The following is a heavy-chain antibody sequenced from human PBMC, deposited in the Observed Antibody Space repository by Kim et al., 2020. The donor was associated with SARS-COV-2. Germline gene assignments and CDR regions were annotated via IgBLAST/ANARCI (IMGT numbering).Heavy chain of an antibody. CDR1: GFTFSSYA. CDR2: TDTSGRST. D-gene: IGHD2-2*01. J-gene: IGHJ3*02. V-gene: IGHV3-74*01. Sequence: GGSLRLSCVASGFTFSSYAMRWVRQAPGKGLVWVSRTDTSGRSTNYADFVEGRFTISRDNARDTLYLQLNSLRVEDTAVYYCAKDLSGRPAMWGQGTMVTVYS. CDR3: AKDLSGRPAM.